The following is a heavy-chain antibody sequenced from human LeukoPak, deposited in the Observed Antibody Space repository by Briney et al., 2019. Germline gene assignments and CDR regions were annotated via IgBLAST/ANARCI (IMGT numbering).Heavy chain of an antibody. CDR1: GFTFSSYG. CDR3: AKSSGYCSSTSCSYYFDY. J-gene: IGHJ4*02. D-gene: IGHD2-2*01. CDR2: ISYDGSNK. Sequence: GGSLRLSCAASGFTFSSYGMHRVRQAPGKGLEWVAVISYDGSNKYYADSVKGRFTISRDNSKNTLYLQMNSLRAEDTAVYYCAKSSGYCSSTSCSYYFDYWGQGTLVTVSS. V-gene: IGHV3-30*18.